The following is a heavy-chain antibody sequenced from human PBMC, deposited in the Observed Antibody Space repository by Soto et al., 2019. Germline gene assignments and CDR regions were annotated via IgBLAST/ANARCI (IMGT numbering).Heavy chain of an antibody. CDR1: GFSFSNVS. D-gene: IGHD6-19*01. CDR2: IKSETDGGTT. CDR3: TPLALKYSSGWDEVSE. Sequence: EVQLVESGGGLVKPGGSLRLSCAASGFSFSNVSMSWVRQAPGKGLEWVGRIKSETDGGTTEYAAPVTGSFTISRANSKYTVYRQRNSLKTEDTAVYYFTPLALKYSSGWDEVSEGGEGTVVTASP. J-gene: IGHJ4*02. V-gene: IGHV3-15*01.